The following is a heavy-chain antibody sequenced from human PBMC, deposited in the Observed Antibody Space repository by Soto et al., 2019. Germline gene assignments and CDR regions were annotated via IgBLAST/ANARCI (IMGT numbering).Heavy chain of an antibody. CDR2: ISGYNGKT. Sequence: QVQLVQSGAEVKKPGASVKVSCKSSGYTFSMSGISWVRQAPGQGLEWMRWISGYNGKTNYEQKFQDRVTMTTDTATNMAYMELRSLRSDDTAVYYCAREGPRPYYYYGMDVWGQGTTVTVS. CDR3: AREGPRPYYYYGMDV. V-gene: IGHV1-18*01. J-gene: IGHJ6*02. CDR1: GYTFSMSG.